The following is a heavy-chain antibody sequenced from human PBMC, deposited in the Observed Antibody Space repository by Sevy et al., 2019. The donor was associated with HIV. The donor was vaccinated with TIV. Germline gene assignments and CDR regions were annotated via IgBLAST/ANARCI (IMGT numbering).Heavy chain of an antibody. CDR3: ARERGGYCSGGSCPGAFDI. CDR1: GFTFDDYG. Sequence: GGSLRLSCAASGFTFDDYGMSWVRQAPGKGLEWVSGINWNGGSTGYADSVKGRFTISRDNAKNSLYLQMNSLRAEDTALYYCARERGGYCSGGSCPGAFDIWGQGTMVTVSS. CDR2: INWNGGST. J-gene: IGHJ3*02. D-gene: IGHD2-15*01. V-gene: IGHV3-20*04.